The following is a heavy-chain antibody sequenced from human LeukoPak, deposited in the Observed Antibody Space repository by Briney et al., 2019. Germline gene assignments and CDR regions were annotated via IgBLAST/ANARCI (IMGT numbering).Heavy chain of an antibody. Sequence: GGSLRLSCAASGFTFSGYPIHWVRQAPGKGLEWVAVISYDGSNKYYADSVKGRFTISRDNSKNTLYLQVNSLRAEDTAVYYCAKGGKWDVTPFDYWGQGTLVTVSS. CDR1: GFTFSGYP. V-gene: IGHV3-30-3*02. CDR2: ISYDGSNK. D-gene: IGHD1-26*01. CDR3: AKGGKWDVTPFDY. J-gene: IGHJ4*02.